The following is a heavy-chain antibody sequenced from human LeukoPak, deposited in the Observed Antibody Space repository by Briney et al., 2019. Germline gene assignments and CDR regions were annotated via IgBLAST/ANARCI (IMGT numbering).Heavy chain of an antibody. CDR3: ARWHCSSTSCYSPYFDY. D-gene: IGHD2-2*02. CDR1: GFTFDDYA. V-gene: IGHV3-21*01. Sequence: GGSLRLSCAASGFTFDDYAMHWVRQAPGKGLEWVSSISSSSSYIYYADSVKGRFTISRDNAKNSLYLQMNSLRAEDTAVYYCARWHCSSTSCYSPYFDYWGQGTPVTVSS. J-gene: IGHJ4*02. CDR2: ISSSSSYI.